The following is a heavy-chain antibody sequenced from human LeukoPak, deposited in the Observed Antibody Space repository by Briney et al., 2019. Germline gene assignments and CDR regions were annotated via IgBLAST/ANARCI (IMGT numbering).Heavy chain of an antibody. J-gene: IGHJ3*02. Sequence: GGSLRLSCAASGFTFDNAWMSWVRQAPGKGLEWVGRIESKTDGGTTKYAAPVKGRFTISRDDSENTLYLQTNSLKTEDTAVYYCTTPFYSGSGSYYYYNAFDIWGQGTVVTVSS. D-gene: IGHD3-10*01. CDR1: GFTFDNAW. V-gene: IGHV3-15*04. CDR2: IESKTDGGTT. CDR3: TTPFYSGSGSYYYYNAFDI.